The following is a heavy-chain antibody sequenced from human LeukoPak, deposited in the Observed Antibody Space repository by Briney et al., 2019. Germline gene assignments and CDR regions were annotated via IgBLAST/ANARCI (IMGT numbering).Heavy chain of an antibody. CDR3: AKEDPDIVVVPAAIVDY. CDR1: GFNFSSYA. D-gene: IGHD2-2*01. Sequence: QPGGSLRLSCAASGFNFSSYAMSWVRQAPGKGLEWVSAISGSGGSTYYADSVKGRFTISRDNSKNTLYLQMNSLRAEDTAVYYCAKEDPDIVVVPAAIVDYGGQGTLVTVSS. CDR2: ISGSGGST. V-gene: IGHV3-23*01. J-gene: IGHJ4*02.